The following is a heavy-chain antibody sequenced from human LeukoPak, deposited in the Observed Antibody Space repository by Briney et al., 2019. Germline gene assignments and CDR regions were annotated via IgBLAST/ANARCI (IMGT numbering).Heavy chain of an antibody. J-gene: IGHJ4*02. CDR2: IYYSGST. CDR1: GGSISSYY. V-gene: IGHV4-59*01. CDR3: ARAGSGSGSYSHFDY. Sequence: SETLSLTCTVSGGSISSYYWSWIRQPPGKGLEWIGYIYYSGSTNYNPSLKGRVTISVDTSKNQFSLKLSSVTAADTAVYYCARAGSGSGSYSHFDYWGQGTLVTVSS. D-gene: IGHD3-10*01.